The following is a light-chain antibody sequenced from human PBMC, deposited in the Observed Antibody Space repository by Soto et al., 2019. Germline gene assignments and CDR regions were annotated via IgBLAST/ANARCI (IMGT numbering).Light chain of an antibody. CDR2: DAS. J-gene: IGKJ1*01. Sequence: DIQMTQSPSTLSASVGDRVTITCRASQSISSWLAWYQQKPGNAPKLLIYDASSLESGVPSRFSGSGSRTEFTLTISSLQPDDFAPYYCQQYNSYWTFGQGTRWISN. V-gene: IGKV1-5*01. CDR1: QSISSW. CDR3: QQYNSYWT.